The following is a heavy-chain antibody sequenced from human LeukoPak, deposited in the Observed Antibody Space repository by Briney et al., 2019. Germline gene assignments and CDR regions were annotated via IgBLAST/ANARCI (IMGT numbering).Heavy chain of an antibody. CDR2: IIASLDTT. J-gene: IGHJ4*02. CDR3: ARESSGTYFLDYFDY. CDR1: GYNFTSYD. D-gene: IGHD1-26*01. V-gene: IGHV1-69*10. Sequence: SMKVSRKTSGYNFTSYDIAWVRQATGQGLEWMGGIIASLDTTKYAQKFQGRVTITADKSTSTVYMELSSLRSEDTAVYYCARESSGTYFLDYFDYWGQGTLVTVSS.